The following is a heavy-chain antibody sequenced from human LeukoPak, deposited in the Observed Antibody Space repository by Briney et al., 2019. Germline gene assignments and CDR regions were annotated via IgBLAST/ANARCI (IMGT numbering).Heavy chain of an antibody. CDR1: GGSISSSSYY. D-gene: IGHD4-23*01. V-gene: IGHV4-39*01. CDR3: ARQTTVXTPPIY. J-gene: IGHJ4*02. Sequence: PSETLSLTCTVSGGSISSSSYYWGWIRQPPGKGLEWIGSIYYSGSTYYNPSLKSRVTISVDTSKNQFSLKLSSVTAADTAVYYCARQTTVXTPPIYWXQGTLVTVSS. CDR2: IYYSGST.